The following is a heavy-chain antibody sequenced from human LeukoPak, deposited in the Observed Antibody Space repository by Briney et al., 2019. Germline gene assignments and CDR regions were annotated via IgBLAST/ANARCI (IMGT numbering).Heavy chain of an antibody. V-gene: IGHV3-30-3*01. D-gene: IGHD2-15*01. CDR3: ARDQGDIVVVVAAPYYYYGMDV. J-gene: IGHJ6*02. Sequence: GGSLRLSCAASGFTFSSYAMRWVRQAPGKGLEWVAVISYDGSNKYYADSVKGRFTISRDNSKNTLYLQMNSLRAEDTAVYYCARDQGDIVVVVAAPYYYYGMDVWGQGTTVTVSS. CDR1: GFTFSSYA. CDR2: ISYDGSNK.